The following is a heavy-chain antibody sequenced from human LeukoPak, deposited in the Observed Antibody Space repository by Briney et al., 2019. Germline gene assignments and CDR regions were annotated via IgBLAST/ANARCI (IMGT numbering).Heavy chain of an antibody. CDR1: GGSISNYY. CDR2: IYTGGGT. D-gene: IGHD6-13*01. Sequence: PSETLSLTCTVSGGSISNYYWSWIRQPAGKGLKWIGRIYTGGGTNYNPSLKSRVTMSVSKNHFSLKLSSVTAADTAVYHCARSSRVAGGHYYFDYWGQGTLVTVSS. V-gene: IGHV4-4*07. J-gene: IGHJ4*02. CDR3: ARSSRVAGGHYYFDY.